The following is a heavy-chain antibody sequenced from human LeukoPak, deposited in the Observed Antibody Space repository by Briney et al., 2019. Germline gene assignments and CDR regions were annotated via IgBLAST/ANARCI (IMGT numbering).Heavy chain of an antibody. D-gene: IGHD4-17*01. V-gene: IGHV4-31*03. Sequence: PSETLSLTCTVSGGSISSGGYYWNWIRQHPGKGLEWIGYIYYSGSTYYNPSLKSRVTISVDTSKNQFSLKLSSVTAADTAVYYCARSTPTVTTGAFDIWGQGTMVTVSS. CDR2: IYYSGST. CDR1: GGSISSGGYY. J-gene: IGHJ3*02. CDR3: ARSTPTVTTGAFDI.